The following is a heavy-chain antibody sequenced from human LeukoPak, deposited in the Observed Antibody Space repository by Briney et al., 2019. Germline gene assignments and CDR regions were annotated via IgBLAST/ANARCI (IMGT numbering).Heavy chain of an antibody. Sequence: GESLKISCKGSGYNFNDYWIGWVRQMPGKGLEWVGLIYPGEFDIRYSPSFQGQVTISVDKSISTAYLQWKSLKASDTAMYYCARHAFHNDNSDYYFAHWGQGTLVTVSS. CDR3: ARHAFHNDNSDYYFAH. CDR2: IYPGEFDI. CDR1: GYNFNDYW. J-gene: IGHJ4*02. D-gene: IGHD3-22*01. V-gene: IGHV5-51*01.